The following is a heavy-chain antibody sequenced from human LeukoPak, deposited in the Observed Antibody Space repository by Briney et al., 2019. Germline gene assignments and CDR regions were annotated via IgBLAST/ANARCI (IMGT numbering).Heavy chain of an antibody. D-gene: IGHD6-19*01. CDR1: GYTLTELS. CDR2: FDPEDGET. V-gene: IGHV1-24*01. CDR3: TRGSLASSGWYVLGY. J-gene: IGHJ4*02. Sequence: ASVKVSCKVSGYTLTELSMHWVRQAPGKGLEWMGGFDPEDGETIYAQKFQGGVTMTEDTSTDTAYMELSSLRSEDTAVYYCTRGSLASSGWYVLGYWGQGTLVTVSS.